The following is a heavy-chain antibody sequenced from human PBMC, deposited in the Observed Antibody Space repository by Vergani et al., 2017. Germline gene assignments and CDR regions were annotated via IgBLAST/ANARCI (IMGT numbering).Heavy chain of an antibody. D-gene: IGHD6-19*01. CDR1: GFTFSDYY. J-gene: IGHJ6*02. CDR2: ISSSSSYT. V-gene: IGHV3-11*06. Sequence: QVQLVESGGGLVKPGGSLRLSCAASGFTFSDYYMSWIRQAPGKGLEWVSYISSSSSYTNYADSVKGRFTISRDNAKNSLYLKMNSLRAEDTAVYYCARDVSSGGTYYGMDVWGQGTTVTVSS. CDR3: ARDVSSGGTYYGMDV.